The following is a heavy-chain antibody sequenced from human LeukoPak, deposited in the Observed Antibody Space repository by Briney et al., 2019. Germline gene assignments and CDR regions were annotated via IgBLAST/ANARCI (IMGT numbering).Heavy chain of an antibody. Sequence: SETLSLTCTVSGGSISSYYWSWIRQPPGKGLEFIGSVYHGGNTYYKASLKSRVTISLDTSKNQFSLRLSSVTAADTAVYYCARSYSGSFLYWGQGSLVTVSS. CDR2: VYHGGNT. J-gene: IGHJ1*01. V-gene: IGHV4-59*04. CDR1: GGSISSYY. CDR3: ARSYSGSFLY. D-gene: IGHD1-26*01.